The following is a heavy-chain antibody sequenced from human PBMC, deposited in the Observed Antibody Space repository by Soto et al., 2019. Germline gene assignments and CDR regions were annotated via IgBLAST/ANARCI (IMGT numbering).Heavy chain of an antibody. CDR3: ARDPKSGVINPFDY. CDR1: GFTLSSYW. J-gene: IGHJ4*02. D-gene: IGHD3-22*01. Sequence: PGGSLRLSCAASGFTLSSYWMHWVSQAPGKVLVWVSRINSDGSRTSYEDSVKGRFTISRDNAKNTLYLQMNSLRAEDTAVYYCARDPKSGVINPFDYWGQGTLVTVSS. V-gene: IGHV3-74*01. CDR2: INSDGSRT.